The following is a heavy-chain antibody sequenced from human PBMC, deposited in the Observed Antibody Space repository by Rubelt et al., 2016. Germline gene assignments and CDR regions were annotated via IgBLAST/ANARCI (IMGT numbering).Heavy chain of an antibody. CDR1: GFTFSDYA. CDR2: ISYDGTNE. J-gene: IGHJ3*02. Sequence: RSLRLSCAASGFTFSDYAMHWVRQAPGKGLEWVAVISYDGTNEYYADSVKGRFTISRDNSKNTLFLQMNSLRAEDTAVYYCARGRSGGPDVFDIWGQGTMVTVSS. D-gene: IGHD2-8*02. CDR3: ARGRSGGPDVFDI. V-gene: IGHV3-30*04.